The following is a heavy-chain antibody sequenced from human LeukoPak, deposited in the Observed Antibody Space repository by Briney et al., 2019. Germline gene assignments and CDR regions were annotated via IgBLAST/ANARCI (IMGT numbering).Heavy chain of an antibody. D-gene: IGHD5-24*01. CDR1: GYTFTSYG. Sequence: ASVKVSCKASGYTFTSYGISWVRQAPGQGLEWVGWISAYNGNTNYAQKLQGRVTMTTDTSTSTAYMELRSLRSDDTAVYYCAKSRDGYNSYYFDSWGQGTLVTVSS. CDR3: AKSRDGYNSYYFDS. CDR2: ISAYNGNT. J-gene: IGHJ4*02. V-gene: IGHV1-18*01.